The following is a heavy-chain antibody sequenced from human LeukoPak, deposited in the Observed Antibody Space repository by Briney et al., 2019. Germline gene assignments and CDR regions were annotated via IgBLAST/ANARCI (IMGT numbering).Heavy chain of an antibody. D-gene: IGHD4-17*01. V-gene: IGHV3-9*01. CDR3: AAIPTVATGGRGYYFDY. CDR2: ISWNSGSI. CDR1: GFTFDDYA. Sequence: PVGSLRLSCAASGFTFDDYAMHWVRQAPGKGLEWVSGISWNSGSIGYADSVKGRFTISRDNAKNSLYLQMNSLRAEDTALYYCAAIPTVATGGRGYYFDYWGQGTLVTVSS. J-gene: IGHJ4*02.